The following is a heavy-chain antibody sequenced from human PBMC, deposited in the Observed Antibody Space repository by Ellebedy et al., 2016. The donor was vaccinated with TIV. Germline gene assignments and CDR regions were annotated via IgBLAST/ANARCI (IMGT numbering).Heavy chain of an antibody. CDR3: ARTVSSWYREDDC. V-gene: IGHV4-30-4*01. J-gene: IGHJ4*02. CDR2: IHYNGRT. Sequence: MPSETLSLTCTVSGGSISSDDYFWSWVRQPPGKGLEWIGYIHYNGRTYYDPSLKSRVKISVDTSKNQFSLRLSSVTAADTALYYCARTVSSWYREDDCWGQGTLVTVSS. CDR1: GGSISSDDYF. D-gene: IGHD6-13*01.